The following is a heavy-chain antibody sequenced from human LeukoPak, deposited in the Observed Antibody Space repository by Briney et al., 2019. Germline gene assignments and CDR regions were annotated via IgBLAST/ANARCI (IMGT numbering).Heavy chain of an antibody. J-gene: IGHJ4*02. CDR1: GFTFATYA. V-gene: IGHV3-43*02. D-gene: IGHD1-26*01. Sequence: GSLRLSCAASGFTFATYAMHWVRQAPGKGLEYVSLIFGDGETTHYADSVKGRFTISRDNSKNSLHLQMNNLKTDDTAFYYCAQDWWGSYLSWGRGTLVTVSS. CDR3: AQDWWGSYLS. CDR2: IFGDGETT.